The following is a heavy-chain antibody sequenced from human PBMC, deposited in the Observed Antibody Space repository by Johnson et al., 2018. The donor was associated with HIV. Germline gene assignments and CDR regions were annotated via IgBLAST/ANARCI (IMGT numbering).Heavy chain of an antibody. D-gene: IGHD3-22*01. Sequence: MLLVESGGGLVKPGGSLRLSCAVSGFTFTNAWMSWVRQAPGKGLEWVSGINWNGGRTGYADSVKGRFTISRDNAKNSLYLQTNSLRGEDTALYYCARDFNVAYYYDSSGFDAFDIWGQGTMVTVSS. CDR3: ARDFNVAYYYDSSGFDAFDI. CDR1: GFTFTNAW. J-gene: IGHJ3*02. CDR2: INWNGGRT. V-gene: IGHV3-20*04.